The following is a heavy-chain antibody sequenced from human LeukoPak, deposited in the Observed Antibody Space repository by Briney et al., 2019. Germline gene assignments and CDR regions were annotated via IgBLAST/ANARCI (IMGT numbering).Heavy chain of an antibody. CDR2: INPNSGGT. Sequence: ASVKVSCKASGYTFTSYDINWVRQAPGQGLEWMGWINPNSGGTNYAQKFQGRVTMTRDTSISTAYMELSRLRSDDTAVYYCARDQRRTGSKSWFDPWGQGTLVTVSS. CDR3: ARDQRRTGSKSWFDP. J-gene: IGHJ5*02. CDR1: GYTFTSYD. D-gene: IGHD1-26*01. V-gene: IGHV1-2*02.